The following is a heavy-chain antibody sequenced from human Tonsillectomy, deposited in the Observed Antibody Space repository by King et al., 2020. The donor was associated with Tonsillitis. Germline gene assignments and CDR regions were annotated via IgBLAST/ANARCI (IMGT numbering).Heavy chain of an antibody. D-gene: IGHD2-15*01. Sequence: VQLQESGPGLVKPSQTLSLTCTVSGGSFSGGAYYWSWIRQHPGKGLEWIGDIYYSGNTYYNPSLKSRLSISIDTSKRQFSLKLGSVTAADTAVYYCARYEGGVFDLWGQGTPVTVSS. V-gene: IGHV4-31*03. J-gene: IGHJ5*02. CDR3: ARYEGGVFDL. CDR1: GGSFSGGAYY. CDR2: IYYSGNT.